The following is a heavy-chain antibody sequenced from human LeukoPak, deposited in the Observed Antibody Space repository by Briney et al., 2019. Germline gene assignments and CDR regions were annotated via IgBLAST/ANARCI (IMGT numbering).Heavy chain of an antibody. J-gene: IGHJ4*02. D-gene: IGHD1-26*01. CDR1: GGSISSGGYY. CDR2: IYYSGNT. CDR3: ARALSGSYELDY. Sequence: PSETLSLTCTVSGGSISSGGYYWSWIRQHPGKGLEWIGYIYYSGNTYYNPSLKSRVTISVDTSKNQFSLKLSSVTAADTAVYYCARALSGSYELDYWGQGTLVTVSS. V-gene: IGHV4-31*03.